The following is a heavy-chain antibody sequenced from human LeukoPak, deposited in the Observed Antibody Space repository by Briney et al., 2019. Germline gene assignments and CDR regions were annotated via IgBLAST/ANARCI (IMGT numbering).Heavy chain of an antibody. CDR1: GFTFSRCW. D-gene: IGHD5-24*01. V-gene: IGHV3-7*01. CDR3: ARVCDGYTDFYFGY. Sequence: GGSLRLSCAASGFTFSRCWMSWVRQAPGKGLEWVANIKQDGSEKYYVDSAKGRFTISRDNAKNSLYLQMDSLRAEDTAVYYCARVCDGYTDFYFGYWGQGTLVTVSS. J-gene: IGHJ4*02. CDR2: IKQDGSEK.